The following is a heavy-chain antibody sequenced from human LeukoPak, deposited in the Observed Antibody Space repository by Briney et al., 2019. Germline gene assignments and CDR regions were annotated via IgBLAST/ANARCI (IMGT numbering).Heavy chain of an antibody. D-gene: IGHD4-17*01. J-gene: IGHJ1*01. CDR2: IIPIFGTA. CDR1: GGTFSSYA. Sequence: SVKVSCKASGGTFSSYAISRVRQAPGQGLEWMGRIIPIFGTANYAQKFQGRVTITTDESTSTAYMELSSLRSEDTAVYYCASPLTTVTTGYFQHWGQGTLVTVSS. CDR3: ASPLTTVTTGYFQH. V-gene: IGHV1-69*05.